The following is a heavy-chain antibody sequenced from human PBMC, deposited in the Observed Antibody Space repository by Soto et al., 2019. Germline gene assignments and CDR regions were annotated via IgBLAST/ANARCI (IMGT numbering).Heavy chain of an antibody. Sequence: ASVKVSCKDSGYTLTSYDSKWVRQATGQGLEWMGWMNPNSGNTGYAQKFQGRVTMTRNTSISTAYMELSSLRSEDTAVYYCAREGRYYYGSGSYPYYYMDVWGKGTTVTVSS. D-gene: IGHD3-10*01. J-gene: IGHJ6*03. CDR1: GYTLTSYD. V-gene: IGHV1-8*01. CDR3: AREGRYYYGSGSYPYYYMDV. CDR2: MNPNSGNT.